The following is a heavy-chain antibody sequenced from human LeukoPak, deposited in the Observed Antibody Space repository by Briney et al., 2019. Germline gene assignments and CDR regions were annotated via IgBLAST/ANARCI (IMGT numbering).Heavy chain of an antibody. J-gene: IGHJ6*02. CDR2: ISSSGSYI. CDR3: ARDFPSYQLLIYAGYYYYGMDV. CDR1: GFTFNSYS. V-gene: IGHV3-21*01. Sequence: AGGSLRLSCAASGFTFNSYSMNWVRQAPGKGLEWVSSISSSGSYIYYADSVKGRFTISRDNAKNSLYLQMNSLRAEDTAVYYCARDFPSYQLLIYAGYYYYGMDVWGQGTTVTVSS. D-gene: IGHD2-2*01.